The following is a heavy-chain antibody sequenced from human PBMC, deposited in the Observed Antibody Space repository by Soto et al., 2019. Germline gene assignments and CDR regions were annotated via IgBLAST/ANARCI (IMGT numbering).Heavy chain of an antibody. J-gene: IGHJ4*02. CDR1: GYSISSGYY. CDR2: IYHSGST. Sequence: SETLSLTCAVSGYSISSGYYWGWSRQPPGKGLEWIGSIYHSGSTYYNPSLKSRVTISVDTSKNQFSLKLSSVTAADTAVYYCARDRAFDYWGQGTLVTVSS. V-gene: IGHV4-38-2*02. CDR3: ARDRAFDY.